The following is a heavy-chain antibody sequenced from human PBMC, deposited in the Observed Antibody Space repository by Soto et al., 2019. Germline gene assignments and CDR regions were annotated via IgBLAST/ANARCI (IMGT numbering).Heavy chain of an antibody. CDR3: VVLGDIVVVPAAMPGGYYFDY. D-gene: IGHD2-2*01. Sequence: GGSLRLSCAASGFTFSSYGMHWVRQAPGKGLEWVAVISYDGSNKYYADSVKGRFTISRDNSKNTLYLKMNSLRAEDTAVYYCVVLGDIVVVPAAMPGGYYFDYWGQGTLVTVSS. J-gene: IGHJ4*02. V-gene: IGHV3-30*03. CDR2: ISYDGSNK. CDR1: GFTFSSYG.